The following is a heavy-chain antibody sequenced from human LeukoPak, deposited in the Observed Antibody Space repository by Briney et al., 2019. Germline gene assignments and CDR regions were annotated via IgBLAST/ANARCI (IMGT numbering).Heavy chain of an antibody. CDR3: ARNRYSSGPERYAFDI. CDR2: FDPEDGET. J-gene: IGHJ3*02. D-gene: IGHD6-19*01. V-gene: IGHV1-24*01. CDR1: GYTLTELS. Sequence: GASVKVSCKVSGYTLTELSMHWVRQAPGKGLEWMGGFDPEDGETIYAQKFQGRVTMTEDTSTDTAYMELSSLRSEDTAVYYCARNRYSSGPERYAFDIWGQGTMVTVSS.